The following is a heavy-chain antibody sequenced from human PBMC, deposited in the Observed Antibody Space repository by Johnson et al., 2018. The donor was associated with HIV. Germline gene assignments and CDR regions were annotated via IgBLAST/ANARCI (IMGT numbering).Heavy chain of an antibody. CDR3: AREGQEFNDAFDI. Sequence: QVQLVESGGGVVQPGTSLTLSCAASGFPFRDSAMHWVRQAPGRGMEWLAVIIFDGVYKHHAESVRGRFTISRDNSKATLYLQMNSLRAEDTAVYYCAREGQEFNDAFDIWGQGTMVTVSS. V-gene: IGHV3-30-3*01. J-gene: IGHJ3*02. CDR1: GFPFRDSA. D-gene: IGHD3-10*01. CDR2: IIFDGVYK.